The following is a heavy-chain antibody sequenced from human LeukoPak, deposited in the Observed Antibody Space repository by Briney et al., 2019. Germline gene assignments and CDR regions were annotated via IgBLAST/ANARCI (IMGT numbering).Heavy chain of an antibody. V-gene: IGHV4-59*01. CDR1: GGSISSYY. CDR3: ARGRRADFDY. Sequence: PSETLSLTCTVSGGSISSYYWSWIRQPPGKGLEWIGYIYYSGSTNYNPSLKSRVTISVDTSKNQFSLKLSSVTAADTAVYYRARGRRADFDYWGQGTLVTVSS. CDR2: IYYSGST. J-gene: IGHJ4*02.